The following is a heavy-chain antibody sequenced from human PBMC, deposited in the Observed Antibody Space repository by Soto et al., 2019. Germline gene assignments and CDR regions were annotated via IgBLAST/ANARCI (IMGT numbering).Heavy chain of an antibody. Sequence: GGSLRLSCAASGFTFSSYAMSWVRQAPGKGLEWVSAISGSGGSTYYADSVKGRFTISRDNSKNTLYLQMSSLRAEDTAVYYCAKDLACSSTSCYTYIFDYGGQGTLVTVSS. D-gene: IGHD2-2*02. CDR2: ISGSGGST. CDR3: AKDLACSSTSCYTYIFDY. CDR1: GFTFSSYA. J-gene: IGHJ4*02. V-gene: IGHV3-23*01.